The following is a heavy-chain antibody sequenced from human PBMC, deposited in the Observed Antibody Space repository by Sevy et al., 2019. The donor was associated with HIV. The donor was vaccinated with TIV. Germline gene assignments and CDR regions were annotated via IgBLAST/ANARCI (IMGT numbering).Heavy chain of an antibody. D-gene: IGHD3-22*01. CDR1: EFSVTDNY. V-gene: IGHV3-66*01. J-gene: IGHJ6*02. CDR3: ARDRYYVASGYYYYYYGLDV. CDR2: IYSGGST. Sequence: GGSLRLSCAASEFSVTDNYMSWVRQAPGKGLEWVSTIYSGGSTFYADSVKGGFAISRDNSKKTLYLHMNSLRAEDTAVYYCARDRYYVASGYYYYYYGLDVWGQGTTVTVSS.